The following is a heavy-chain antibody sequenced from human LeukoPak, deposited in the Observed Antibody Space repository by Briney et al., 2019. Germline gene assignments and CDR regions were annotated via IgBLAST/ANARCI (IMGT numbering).Heavy chain of an antibody. V-gene: IGHV3-30*18. J-gene: IGHJ4*02. CDR1: GFTFSSYG. D-gene: IGHD1-26*01. Sequence: PGGSLRLSCAASGFTFSSYGMHWVRQAPGKGLEWVAVISYDGSNKYYADSVKGRFTISRDNSKNTLYLQMNSLRAEGTAVYYCAKDSEVGAFLHWGQGTLVTVSS. CDR2: ISYDGSNK. CDR3: AKDSEVGAFLH.